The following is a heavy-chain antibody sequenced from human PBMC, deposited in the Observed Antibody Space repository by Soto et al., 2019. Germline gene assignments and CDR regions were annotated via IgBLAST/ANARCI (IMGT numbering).Heavy chain of an antibody. J-gene: IGHJ6*02. CDR2: ISAYNGNT. V-gene: IGHV1-18*01. CDR1: GYTFTIYC. CDR3: ARELDYGDLYYYYHYGMDV. Sequence: ASVKVSCKASGYTFTIYCISWGRQAPGQGLEWMGWISAYNGNTNYAQKLQGRVTMTTDTSTSTAYMELRSLRSDDTAVYYCARELDYGDLYYYYHYGMDVWGQGTTVTVSS. D-gene: IGHD4-17*01.